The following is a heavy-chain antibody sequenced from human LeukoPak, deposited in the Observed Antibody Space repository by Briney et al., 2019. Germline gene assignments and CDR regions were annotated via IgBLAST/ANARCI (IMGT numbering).Heavy chain of an antibody. D-gene: IGHD1-26*01. CDR1: GYSFTSCW. V-gene: IGHV5-51*01. CDR2: IYPGDSDT. CDR3: ARRYSGSYYFDY. J-gene: IGHJ4*02. Sequence: GESLQISCQGSGYSFTSCWIGWVRPMPGKGLEWMGIIYPGDSDTRYSPSFRGQVTISADKSISTAYLRWSSLKASDTAMYYCARRYSGSYYFDYWGQGTLVTVSS.